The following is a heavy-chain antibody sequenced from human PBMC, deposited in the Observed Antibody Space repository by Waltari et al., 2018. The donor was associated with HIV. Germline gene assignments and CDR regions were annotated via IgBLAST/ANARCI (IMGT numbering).Heavy chain of an antibody. Sequence: EVQLVETGGGLIQPGGYLRLSCAASGFTVSSNYMSWFRQAPGKGVEGVSVIYSGGSTYYADAVKGRFTISRDNSKNTLYLQMNSLRAEDTAVYYCVLNYYDSSGEADCDYWGQGTLVTVSS. V-gene: IGHV3-53*02. D-gene: IGHD3-22*01. J-gene: IGHJ4*02. CDR3: VLNYYDSSGEADCDY. CDR1: GFTVSSNY. CDR2: IYSGGST.